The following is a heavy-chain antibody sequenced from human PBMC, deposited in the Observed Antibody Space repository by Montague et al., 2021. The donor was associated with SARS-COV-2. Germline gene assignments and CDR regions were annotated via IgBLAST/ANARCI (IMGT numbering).Heavy chain of an antibody. CDR1: GGSISSSSYY. Sequence: SETLSLTCTASGGSISSSSYYWGWIRQPPGKGLEWIGSIYYSGSTYYNPSLKSRVTVSVDTSKNQFSLKLSSVTAADTAVYYCVRGGRVGTIVVVIAIPYYFDYWGQGTLVTVSS. CDR2: IYYSGST. CDR3: VRGGRVGTIVVVIAIPYYFDY. V-gene: IGHV4-39*02. D-gene: IGHD2-21*01. J-gene: IGHJ4*02.